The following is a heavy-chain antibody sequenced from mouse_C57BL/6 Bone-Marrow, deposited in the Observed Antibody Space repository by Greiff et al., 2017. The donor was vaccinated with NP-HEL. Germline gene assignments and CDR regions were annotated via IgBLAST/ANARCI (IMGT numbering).Heavy chain of an antibody. V-gene: IGHV1-26*01. CDR1: GYTFTDYY. CDR2: INPNNGGT. J-gene: IGHJ2*01. Sequence: VQLKQSGPELVKPGASVKISCKASGYTFTDYYMNWVKQSHGKSLEWIGDINPNNGGTSYNQKFKGKATLTVDKSSSTAYMELRSLTSEDSAVYYCALIYYDYDEGNDYWGQGTTLTVSS. CDR3: ALIYYDYDEGNDY. D-gene: IGHD2-4*01.